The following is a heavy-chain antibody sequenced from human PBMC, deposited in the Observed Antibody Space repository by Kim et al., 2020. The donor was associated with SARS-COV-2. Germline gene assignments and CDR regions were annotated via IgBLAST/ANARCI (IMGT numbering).Heavy chain of an antibody. Sequence: GGSLRLSCAASGFTFSDYYMSWIRQAPGKGLEWVSYISSSGSTIYYADSVKGRFTISRDNAKNSLYLQMNSLRAEDTAVYYCASCTADLGDAFDIWGQGTMVTVSS. D-gene: IGHD2-8*01. J-gene: IGHJ3*02. V-gene: IGHV3-11*01. CDR1: GFTFSDYY. CDR2: ISSSGSTI. CDR3: ASCTADLGDAFDI.